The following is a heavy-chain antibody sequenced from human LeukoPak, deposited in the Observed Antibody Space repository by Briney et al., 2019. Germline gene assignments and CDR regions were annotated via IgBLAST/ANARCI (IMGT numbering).Heavy chain of an antibody. V-gene: IGHV1-69*05. J-gene: IGHJ5*02. D-gene: IGHD3-9*01. CDR2: IIPIFGTA. CDR1: GGTFSSYA. Sequence: SVKVSCKASGGTFSSYAISWVRQAPGQGLEWMGRIIPIFGTADYAQKFQGRVTITTDESTSTAYMELSSLRSEDTAVYYCAREGDILTGYSPWGQGTLVTVSS. CDR3: AREGDILTGYSP.